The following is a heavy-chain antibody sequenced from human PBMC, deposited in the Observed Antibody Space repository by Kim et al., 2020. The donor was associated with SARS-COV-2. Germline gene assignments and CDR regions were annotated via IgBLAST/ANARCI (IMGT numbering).Heavy chain of an antibody. CDR3: ARVWSDYGDYGSWMERAFDI. D-gene: IGHD4-17*01. J-gene: IGHJ3*02. CDR1: GGSISSGDYY. V-gene: IGHV4-30-4*01. CDR2: IYYSGST. Sequence: SETLSLTCTVSGGSISSGDYYWSWIRQPPGKGLEWIGYIYYSGSTYYNPSLKSRVTISVDTSKNQFSLKLSSVTAADTAVYYCARVWSDYGDYGSWMERAFDIWGQGTMVTVSS.